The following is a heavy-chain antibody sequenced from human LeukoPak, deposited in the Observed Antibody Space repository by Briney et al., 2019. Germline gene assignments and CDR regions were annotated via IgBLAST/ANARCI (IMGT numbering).Heavy chain of an antibody. CDR2: IYTSGST. CDR3: ARAATVAPTYYYYYYLDV. V-gene: IGHV4-61*02. Sequence: PSQTLSLTCTVSGGSISSGSYYWSWIRQPAGKGLEWIGRIYTSGSTNYNPSLKSRVTISVDTSKNQFSLRLSSVTAADTAVYYCARAATVAPTYYYYYYLDVWGKGTTVTISS. D-gene: IGHD6-19*01. J-gene: IGHJ6*03. CDR1: GGSISSGSYY.